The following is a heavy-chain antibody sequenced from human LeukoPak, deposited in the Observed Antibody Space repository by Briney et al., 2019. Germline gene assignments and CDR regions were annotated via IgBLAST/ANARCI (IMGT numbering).Heavy chain of an antibody. CDR2: IENDGSRT. Sequence: PGGSLRLSCAASGFILSDYWMHWVRQGPGKGLVHGSRIENDGSRTVYAGSVKGSFTIHRDDATNNMYLQMNSLRGEDTAVYYCVRGGHKLDIETTRYYYGVDVWGQGTTVTVSS. V-gene: IGHV3-74*03. D-gene: IGHD3-16*01. CDR3: VRGGHKLDIETTRYYYGVDV. J-gene: IGHJ6*02. CDR1: GFILSDYW.